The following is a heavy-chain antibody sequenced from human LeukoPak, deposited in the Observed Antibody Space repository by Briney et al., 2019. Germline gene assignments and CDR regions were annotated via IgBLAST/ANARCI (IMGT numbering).Heavy chain of an antibody. Sequence: SQTLSLTCTVSGGSISSGGYYWSWIRQPPGKGLEWIGYIYHSGSTYYNPSLKSRVTISVDRSKNQFSLKLSSVTAADTAVYYCASGEEYYFDYWGQGTLVTVSS. CDR3: ASGEEYYFDY. J-gene: IGHJ4*02. D-gene: IGHD4-17*01. CDR2: IYHSGST. V-gene: IGHV4-30-2*01. CDR1: GGSISSGGYY.